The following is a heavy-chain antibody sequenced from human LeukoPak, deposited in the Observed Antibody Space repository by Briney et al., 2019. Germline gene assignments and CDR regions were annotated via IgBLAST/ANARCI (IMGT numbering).Heavy chain of an antibody. V-gene: IGHV1-3*01. Sequence: PGASVKVSCKASGYTFSSYAMHWVRQAPGQRLEWMGWINAGNGNTKYSQKFQDRVTITSDTSASTAYIELSSLRSEDTAVYYCAIHCSGGSCSRSYYFDYWGQGTLVTVSS. D-gene: IGHD2-15*01. CDR3: AIHCSGGSCSRSYYFDY. J-gene: IGHJ4*02. CDR1: GYTFSSYA. CDR2: INAGNGNT.